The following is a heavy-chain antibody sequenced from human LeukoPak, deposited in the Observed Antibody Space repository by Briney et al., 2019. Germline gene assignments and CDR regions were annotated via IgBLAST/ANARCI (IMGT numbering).Heavy chain of an antibody. J-gene: IGHJ6*03. V-gene: IGHV4-61*02. CDR1: GGSISSGSYY. CDR2: IYTSGST. Sequence: PSQTLSLTCTVSGGSISSGSYYWSWIRQPAGKGLEWIVRIYTSGSTNYNPSLKSRVTISVDTSNNQFSLKLSSATAADTAVYYCARVGSSSWYNYYYYYMDVWGKGTTVTVSS. CDR3: ARVGSSSWYNYYYYYMDV. D-gene: IGHD6-13*01.